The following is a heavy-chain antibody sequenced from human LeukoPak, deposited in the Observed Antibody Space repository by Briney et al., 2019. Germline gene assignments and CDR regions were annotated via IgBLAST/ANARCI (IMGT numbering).Heavy chain of an antibody. D-gene: IGHD2-21*02. CDR3: ARTPTYCGGDCYYFDP. Sequence: PSQTLSLTCAVSGGSISSSGYSWSWIRQPPGKGLEWIGYIHHTGSTYYNPSPKSRVTISVDRSKNQFSLKLSSVTAADTAMYFCARTPTYCGGDCYYFDPWGQGTLVTVSS. V-gene: IGHV4-30-2*01. CDR2: IHHTGST. J-gene: IGHJ5*02. CDR1: GGSISSSGYS.